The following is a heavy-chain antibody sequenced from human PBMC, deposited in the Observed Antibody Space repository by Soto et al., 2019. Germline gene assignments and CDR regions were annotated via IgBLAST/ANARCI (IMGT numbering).Heavy chain of an antibody. J-gene: IGHJ4*02. D-gene: IGHD4-17*01. V-gene: IGHV3-30-3*01. CDR2: ISYDGSNK. CDR1: GFNFSSYA. CDR3: AKALTVTNVYYFDY. Sequence: GGSMRLSCAASGFNFSSYAMHWVRQAPGKGLEWVAVISYDGSNKYYADSVKGRFTISRDNSKNTLYLQMNSLRAEDTAVYYCAKALTVTNVYYFDYWGQGTLVTVSS.